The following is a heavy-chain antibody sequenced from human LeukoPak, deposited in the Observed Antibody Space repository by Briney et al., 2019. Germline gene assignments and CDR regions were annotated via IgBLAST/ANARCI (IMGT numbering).Heavy chain of an antibody. CDR1: GDSVSSNSAA. CDR3: ARDPGGYSYGPTYYYYYMDV. J-gene: IGHJ6*03. Sequence: SQTLSLTCAISGDSVSSNSAAWNWIRQSPSRGLEWLGRTYYRSKWYNDYAVSVKSRITINPDTSKNQFSLQLNSVTPEDTAVYYCARDPGGYSYGPTYYYYYMDVWGKGTTVTVSS. CDR2: TYYRSKWYN. D-gene: IGHD5-18*01. V-gene: IGHV6-1*01.